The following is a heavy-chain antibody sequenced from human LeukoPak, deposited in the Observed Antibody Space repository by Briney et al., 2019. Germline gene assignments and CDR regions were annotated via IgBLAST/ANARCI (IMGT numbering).Heavy chain of an antibody. J-gene: IGHJ6*02. Sequence: GGSLRLSCAASGFTFSSNGMHWVRQAPGKGLEWVAVIWYDGSNKYYADSVRGGFTISRDNSKNTLYLQMNSLRAEHTAVYYCARANSGSYYTSGMDAWGQGTTVTVSS. CDR3: ARANSGSYYTSGMDA. D-gene: IGHD1-26*01. CDR1: GFTFSSNG. V-gene: IGHV3-33*01. CDR2: IWYDGSNK.